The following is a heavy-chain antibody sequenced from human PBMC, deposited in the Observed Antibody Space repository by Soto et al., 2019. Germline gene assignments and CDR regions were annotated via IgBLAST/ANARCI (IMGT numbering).Heavy chain of an antibody. V-gene: IGHV1-18*01. J-gene: IGHJ6*02. CDR1: GYTFTSYG. D-gene: IGHD3-16*01. CDR3: AMVDVYVTPSPQDV. CDR2: INTYNGNT. Sequence: VNVSCKASGYTFTSYGISWVRQAPGQGLEWMGWINTYNGNTNYAQNVQGRVTLTTDTSTSTAYMELRSLRSNDTAIYYCAMVDVYVTPSPQDVWGQGTTVTVSS.